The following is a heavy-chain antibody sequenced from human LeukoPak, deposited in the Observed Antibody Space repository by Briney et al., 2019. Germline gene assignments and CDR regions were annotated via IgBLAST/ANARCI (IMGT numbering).Heavy chain of an antibody. V-gene: IGHV4-59*01. CDR2: IHYSGST. J-gene: IGHJ3*02. Sequence: PSETLSLTCTVSGGSISSYYWSWIRQPPGKGLEWIGYIHYSGSTNYNPSLKSRVTISVDTSKNQFSLKLSSVTAADTAVYYCARYSGYYSVPHDAFDIWGQGTMVTVSS. D-gene: IGHD3-22*01. CDR3: ARYSGYYSVPHDAFDI. CDR1: GGSISSYY.